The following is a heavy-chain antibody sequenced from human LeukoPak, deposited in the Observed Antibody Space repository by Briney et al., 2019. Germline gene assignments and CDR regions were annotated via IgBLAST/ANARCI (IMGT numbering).Heavy chain of an antibody. D-gene: IGHD5-24*01. CDR3: ARRLHDAFDI. Sequence: SETLSLTCTVSGGSISSSSQYWGWIRQPPGKGLEWIGYIYYSGSTNYNPSLKSRVTISVDTSKNQFSLKMSSVTAADTAVYYCARRLHDAFDIWGQGTMVTVSS. V-gene: IGHV4-61*05. CDR2: IYYSGST. CDR1: GGSISSSSQY. J-gene: IGHJ3*02.